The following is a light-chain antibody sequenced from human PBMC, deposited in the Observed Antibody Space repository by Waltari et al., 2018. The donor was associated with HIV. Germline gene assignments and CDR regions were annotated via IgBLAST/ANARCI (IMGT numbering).Light chain of an antibody. J-gene: IGLJ3*02. CDR1: NSNIGSNT. V-gene: IGLV1-47*01. CDR3: AAWDDSLSVWV. Sequence: QSVLTQPPSASGTPGQRVTISCSGRNSNIGSNTVNWYQQLPGTTPKLLIYRNNQRPSGVPDRFSGSKSGTSASLAISGLRSEDEADYYCAAWDDSLSVWVFGGGTKLTVL. CDR2: RNN.